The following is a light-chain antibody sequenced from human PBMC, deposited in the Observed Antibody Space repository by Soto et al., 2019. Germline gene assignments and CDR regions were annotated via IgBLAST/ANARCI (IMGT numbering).Light chain of an antibody. CDR3: QHYNSYSEA. CDR2: KAS. Sequence: IQVTQSPSTLSGSVGDRVTITCRASQTISSWLGWYQQKPGKAPKLLIYKASTLESGVPSRFSGSGSGTEFTLTISSLQPDDFATYYCQHYNSYSEAFGQGTKVDIK. CDR1: QTISSW. V-gene: IGKV1-5*03. J-gene: IGKJ1*01.